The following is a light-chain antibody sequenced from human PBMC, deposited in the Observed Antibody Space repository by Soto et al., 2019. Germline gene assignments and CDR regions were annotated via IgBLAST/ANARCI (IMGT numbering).Light chain of an antibody. CDR1: NSDVGGYNY. CDR3: SSYAGNNNVI. CDR2: EVD. Sequence: QSALTQPPSASGSPGQSVTISCTGTNSDVGGYNYVSWYQRHPGKAPKLMIYEVDKRPSGVPDRFSGSKSGNTASLTVSGLQAEDEADYYCSSYAGNNNVIFGGGTKITVL. V-gene: IGLV2-8*01. J-gene: IGLJ2*01.